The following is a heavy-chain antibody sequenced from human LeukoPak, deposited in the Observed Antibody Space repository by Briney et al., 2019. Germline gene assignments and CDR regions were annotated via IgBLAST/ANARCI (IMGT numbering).Heavy chain of an antibody. CDR1: GFTFSSYS. V-gene: IGHV3-48*01. D-gene: IGHD6-19*01. CDR3: ARGGTAVARGEY. J-gene: IGHJ4*02. Sequence: GGSLRLSCAASGFTFSSYSMSWVRQAPGKGLEWVSYISNSGSTTYYADSVKGRFTISRDNAKNSLYLQMNSLRVEDTAVYYCARGGTAVARGEYWGQGTLVTVSS. CDR2: ISNSGSTT.